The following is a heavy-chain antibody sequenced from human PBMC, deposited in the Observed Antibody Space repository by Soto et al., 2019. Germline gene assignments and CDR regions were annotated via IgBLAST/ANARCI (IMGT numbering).Heavy chain of an antibody. V-gene: IGHV3-48*01. CDR1: GFSFNNYW. CDR3: ARHPERIAQIGWFDP. D-gene: IGHD6-13*01. Sequence: GGSLRLSCAASGFSFNNYWMSWVRQAPGKGLEWVSYINRNSSHIYYADSVKGRFTISRDNAKNTLYLQMNSLRAEDTAVYYCARHPERIAQIGWFDPWGQGTLVTVSS. J-gene: IGHJ5*02. CDR2: INRNSSHI.